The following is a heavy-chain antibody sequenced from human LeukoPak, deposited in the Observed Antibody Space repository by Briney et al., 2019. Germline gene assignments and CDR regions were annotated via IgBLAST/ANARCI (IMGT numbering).Heavy chain of an antibody. V-gene: IGHV1-18*01. CDR2: ISAYNGNT. D-gene: IGHD2-15*01. J-gene: IGHJ5*02. CDR3: AREVDTQGGGWFDP. CDR1: GYTFTSYG. Sequence: VASVKVPCKASGYTFTSYGISWVRQAPGQGLEWMGWISAYNGNTNYAQKLQGRVTMATDTSTSTAYMELRSLRSDDTAVYYCAREVDTQGGGWFDPWGQGTLVTVSS.